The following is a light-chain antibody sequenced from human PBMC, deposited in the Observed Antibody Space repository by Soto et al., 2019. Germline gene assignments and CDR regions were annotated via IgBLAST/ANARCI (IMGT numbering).Light chain of an antibody. CDR3: SSYTSSSTDV. CDR1: SSDVGGYNS. CDR2: DVS. V-gene: IGLV2-14*01. Sequence: QSALTQPASVSGSPGQSITISCTGTSSDVGGYNSVSWYQQHPGKAPKLMIYDVSNRPSGVSNRFSGSKSGNTASLTISGSQAEDEADYYCSSYTSSSTDVFGTGTKLTVL. J-gene: IGLJ1*01.